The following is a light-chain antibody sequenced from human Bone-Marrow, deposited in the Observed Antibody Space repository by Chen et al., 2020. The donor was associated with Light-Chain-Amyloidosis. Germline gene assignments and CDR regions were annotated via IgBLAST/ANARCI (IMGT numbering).Light chain of an antibody. J-gene: IGLJ3*02. Sequence: SCVLTQPSSVSVSPAHTATIDCGENHIGSTSMHWYQQPPGQAPLLVVEDDSDRPSGIPERLSGSNSGNTATLPLSRVEAGDEADYYCQVWDSSSDRPVFGGGTKLTVL. CDR3: QVWDSSSDRPV. V-gene: IGLV3-21*02. CDR1: HIGSTS. CDR2: DDS.